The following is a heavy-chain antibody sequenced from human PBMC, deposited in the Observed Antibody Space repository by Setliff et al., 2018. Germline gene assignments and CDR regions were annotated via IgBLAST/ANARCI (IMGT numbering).Heavy chain of an antibody. CDR1: GYTFTSYA. V-gene: IGHV1-3*01. J-gene: IGHJ3*02. CDR3: ARRMWELRSDAFDI. Sequence: ASVKVSCKASGYTFTSYAMHWVRQAPGQRLEWMGWINAGNGNTKYSQKFQGRVTMTRDTSTSTVYMELSSLRSEDTALYYCARRMWELRSDAFDIWGQGTMVTVSS. CDR2: INAGNGNT. D-gene: IGHD1-26*01.